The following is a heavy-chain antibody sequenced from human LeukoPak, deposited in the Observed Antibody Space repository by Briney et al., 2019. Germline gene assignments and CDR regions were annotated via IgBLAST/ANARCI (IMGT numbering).Heavy chain of an antibody. CDR1: GFTFSSYA. Sequence: TGGSLRLSCAASGFTFSSYAMSWVRQAPGKGLEWVSAISGSGGSTYYADSVKGRFTISRDNSKNTLYLQMNSLRAEDTAVYYCAKVRSNLDYSSSWYDFDYWGQGTLVTVSS. V-gene: IGHV3-23*01. D-gene: IGHD6-13*01. CDR2: ISGSGGST. J-gene: IGHJ4*02. CDR3: AKVRSNLDYSSSWYDFDY.